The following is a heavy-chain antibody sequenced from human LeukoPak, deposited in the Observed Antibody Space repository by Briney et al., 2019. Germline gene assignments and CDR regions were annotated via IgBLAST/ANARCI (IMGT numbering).Heavy chain of an antibody. V-gene: IGHV1-3*01. D-gene: IGHD2-2*01. Sequence: ASVTVSFTASGYTFTRYDMHWVRQAPGQRLEWMGWINAGNGNTKYSQKFQGRVTITRDTSASTAYMELRSLRSDDTAVYYCAREAVVVPAAMDYYYYGMDVWGQGTTVTVSS. CDR3: AREAVVVPAAMDYYYYGMDV. CDR1: GYTFTRYD. CDR2: INAGNGNT. J-gene: IGHJ6*02.